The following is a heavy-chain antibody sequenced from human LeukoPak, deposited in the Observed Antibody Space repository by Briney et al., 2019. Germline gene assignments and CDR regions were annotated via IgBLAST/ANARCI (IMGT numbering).Heavy chain of an antibody. CDR3: AKRGVVIRVILVGFHKEAYYFDS. Sequence: GGSLRLSCVVSGITLSNYGMSWVRQAPGKGLEWVAGISDSGGRTNYADSVKGRFTISRDSPKNTLYLQMNSLRAEDTAVYFCAKRGVVIRVILVGFHKEAYYFDSWGQGALVSVSS. CDR2: ISDSGGRT. D-gene: IGHD3-22*01. V-gene: IGHV3-23*01. J-gene: IGHJ4*02. CDR1: GITLSNYG.